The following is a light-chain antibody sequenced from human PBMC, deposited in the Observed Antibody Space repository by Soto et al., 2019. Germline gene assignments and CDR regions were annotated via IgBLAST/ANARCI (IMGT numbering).Light chain of an antibody. CDR3: QQYNTYWT. CDR2: KAS. V-gene: IGKV1-5*03. Sequence: DIQMTQSPSTLSASVGDRVTITCRASQSIYDWLAWYQQKPWKAPKLLIYKASNLESGVPSRFGGSVSGTEFSFPISSLRSDDFVTYYCQQYNTYWTFGQGTKLEIK. CDR1: QSIYDW. J-gene: IGKJ1*01.